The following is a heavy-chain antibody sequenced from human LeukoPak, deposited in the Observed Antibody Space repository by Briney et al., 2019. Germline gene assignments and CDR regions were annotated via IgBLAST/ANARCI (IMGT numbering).Heavy chain of an antibody. CDR3: ARDSTVGYAFDI. J-gene: IGHJ3*02. CDR2: ISYSGST. D-gene: IGHD4-23*01. CDR1: GGSISSGGYY. V-gene: IGHV4-31*03. Sequence: SETLSLTCTVSGGSISSGGYYWSWIRQHPGKGLEWIGYISYSGSTYYNPSLKSRVTISVDTSKNQFSLKLSSVTAADTAVYYCARDSTVGYAFDIWGRGTMVTVSS.